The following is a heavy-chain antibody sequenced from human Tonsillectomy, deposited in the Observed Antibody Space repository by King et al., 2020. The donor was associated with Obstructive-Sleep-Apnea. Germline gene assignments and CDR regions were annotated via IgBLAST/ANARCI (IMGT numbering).Heavy chain of an antibody. CDR2: ISWDGGST. V-gene: IGHV3-43*01. J-gene: IGHJ5*01. Sequence: VQLVESGGVVVQPGGSLRLSCAASGFTFDDYTMHWVRQAPGKGLEWVSLISWDGGSTRYADSVKGRFTISRDNSKNSLYLQMNSLRTEDTALYYCAKTLLGYYDSSGFDFWGQGTLVTVSS. D-gene: IGHD3-22*01. CDR3: AKTLLGYYDSSGFDF. CDR1: GFTFDDYT.